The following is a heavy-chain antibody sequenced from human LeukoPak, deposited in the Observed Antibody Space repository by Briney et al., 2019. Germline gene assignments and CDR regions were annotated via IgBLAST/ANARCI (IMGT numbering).Heavy chain of an antibody. J-gene: IGHJ5*02. CDR3: ARDLGGYGRFDP. Sequence: SETLSLTCTVSGGSISSGGYYWSWIRQHPGKGLEWIGYIYYSGGTAYNPSLRSRVVISVDTSTNQFSLKVSSVTAADTAVYYCARDLGGYGRFDPWGQGTPVTVSS. CDR1: GGSISSGGYY. D-gene: IGHD3-22*01. CDR2: IYYSGGT. V-gene: IGHV4-31*03.